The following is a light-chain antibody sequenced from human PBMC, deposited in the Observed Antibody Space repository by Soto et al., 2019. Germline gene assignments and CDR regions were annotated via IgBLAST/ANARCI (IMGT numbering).Light chain of an antibody. CDR2: AAS. V-gene: IGKV1-39*01. Sequence: DIQMTQSPSTLSGSVGDRVSITCRASQSITNYLNCYQHKPGQAPNLLIYAASTLQAGVPSGFRGSGSGTDFTLTISSLQPEDFATYFCQQSNSSPPTFGGGTKVDNK. CDR1: QSITNY. J-gene: IGKJ4*01. CDR3: QQSNSSPPT.